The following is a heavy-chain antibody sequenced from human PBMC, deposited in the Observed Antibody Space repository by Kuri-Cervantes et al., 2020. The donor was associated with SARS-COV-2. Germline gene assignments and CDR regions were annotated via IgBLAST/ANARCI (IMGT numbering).Heavy chain of an antibody. D-gene: IGHD4-11*01. Sequence: ASVKVSCKASGYTFTSYAMNWVRQAPGQGLEWMGWINTNTGNPTYAQGFTGRFVFSLDTFVSTAYLQISSLKAEDTAVYYCARKYSNYPLDYYYYGMDVWGQGTTVTVSS. CDR3: ARKYSNYPLDYYYYGMDV. CDR1: GYTFTSYA. V-gene: IGHV7-4-1*02. J-gene: IGHJ6*02. CDR2: INTNTGNP.